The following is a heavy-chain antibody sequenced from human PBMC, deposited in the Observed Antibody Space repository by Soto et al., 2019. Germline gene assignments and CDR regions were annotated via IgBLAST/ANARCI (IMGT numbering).Heavy chain of an antibody. V-gene: IGHV4-61*08. CDR3: ARGIETAGYDFWSGYRRLDYYYYGMDV. CDR1: GGSISSGDYY. Sequence: PSETLSLTCTVSGGSISSGDYYWSWIRQPPGKGLEWIGYIYYSGSTNYNPSLKSRVTISVDTSKNQFSLKLSSVTAADTAVYYCARGIETAGYDFWSGYRRLDYYYYGMDVWGQGTTVTVSS. J-gene: IGHJ6*02. CDR2: IYYSGST. D-gene: IGHD3-3*01.